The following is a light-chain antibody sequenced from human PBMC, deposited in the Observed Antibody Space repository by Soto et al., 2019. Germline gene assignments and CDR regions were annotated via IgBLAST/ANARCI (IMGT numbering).Light chain of an antibody. Sequence: QLVLTQPASVSGSPGQSITISCTATSSDVGNFKYVSWYQQETGKAPKLIIYEVNKRPSGISNRFSGSKSGTTASLTISGLQAEDAAYYYGGSYINMWVFGGGTKLTVL. CDR3: GSYINMWV. CDR1: SSDVGNFKY. V-gene: IGLV2-14*01. CDR2: EVN. J-gene: IGLJ3*02.